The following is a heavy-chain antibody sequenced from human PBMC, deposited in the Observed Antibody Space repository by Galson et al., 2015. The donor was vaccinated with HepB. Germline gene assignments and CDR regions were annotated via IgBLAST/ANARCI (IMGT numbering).Heavy chain of an antibody. CDR2: ISYDGSNK. D-gene: IGHD4-23*01. Sequence: SLRLSCAASGFTFSSYAMHWVRQAPGKGLEWVAVISYDGSNKYYADSVKGRFTISRDNSKNTLYLKMNSLSAEDTAVYYCARVHGSDGGYYYCYYGMDVWGQGTTVTVSS. CDR1: GFTFSSYA. V-gene: IGHV3-30-3*01. CDR3: ARVHGSDGGYYYCYYGMDV. J-gene: IGHJ6*02.